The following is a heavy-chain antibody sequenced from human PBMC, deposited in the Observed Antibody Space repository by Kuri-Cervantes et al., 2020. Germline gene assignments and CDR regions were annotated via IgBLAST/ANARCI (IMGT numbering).Heavy chain of an antibody. CDR2: ISSGGSII. Sequence: GGSLRLSCAAAGFTFSDYYMSWIRQAPGKGLEWVSHISSGGSIIHYADSVKGRFIFSRENAKNSLNLQMNSLRAEDTAVYYCARAGDYGSFGYWGQGTLVTVSS. J-gene: IGHJ4*02. CDR1: GFTFSDYY. D-gene: IGHD4-17*01. V-gene: IGHV3-11*04. CDR3: ARAGDYGSFGY.